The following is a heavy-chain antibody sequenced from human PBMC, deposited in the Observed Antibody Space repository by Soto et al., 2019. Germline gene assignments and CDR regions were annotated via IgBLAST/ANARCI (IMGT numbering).Heavy chain of an antibody. CDR3: ARAAPIGDYSTDG. D-gene: IGHD4-4*01. CDR2: ISSSSSYI. J-gene: IGHJ4*02. CDR1: GFTFSSYS. Sequence: EVQLVESGGGLVKPGGSLRLSCAASGFTFSSYSMNWVRQAPGKGLEWVSSISSSSSYIYYADSVKGRFTISRDNAKNSLYLQMHSLRAEDTAVYYCARAAPIGDYSTDGWGQGTLVTVSS. V-gene: IGHV3-21*01.